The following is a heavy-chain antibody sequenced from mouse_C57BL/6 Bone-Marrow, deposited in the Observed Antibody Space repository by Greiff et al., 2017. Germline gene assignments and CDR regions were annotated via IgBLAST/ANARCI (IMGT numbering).Heavy chain of an antibody. CDR2: ISDGGSYT. CDR1: GFTFSSYA. Sequence: EVKVVESGGGLVKPGGSLKLSCAASGFTFSSYAMSWVRQTPEKRLEWVATISDGGSYTYYPDNVKGRFTISRDNAKNNLYLQMSQLKSEDTAMYYCARRGLGTTVVEPFYWYFDVWGTGTTVTVSS. J-gene: IGHJ1*03. CDR3: ARRGLGTTVVEPFYWYFDV. V-gene: IGHV5-4*03. D-gene: IGHD1-1*01.